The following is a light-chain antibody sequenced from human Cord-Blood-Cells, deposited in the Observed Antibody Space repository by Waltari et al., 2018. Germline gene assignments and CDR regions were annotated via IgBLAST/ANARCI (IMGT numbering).Light chain of an antibody. V-gene: IGLV2-14*03. CDR3: SSYTSSSTLV. J-gene: IGLJ3*02. Sequence: QSALTQPASLSESPGQSITIPCTGTSRDVGAYNYVPWYQQHPGKAPKLMIYDVSNRPSGVSNRFSGSKSGNTASLTISGLQAEDEADYYCSSYTSSSTLVFGGGTKLTVL. CDR1: SRDVGAYNY. CDR2: DVS.